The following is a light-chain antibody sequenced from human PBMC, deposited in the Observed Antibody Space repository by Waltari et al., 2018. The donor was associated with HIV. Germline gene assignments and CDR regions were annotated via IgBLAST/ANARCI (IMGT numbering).Light chain of an antibody. J-gene: IGLJ2*01. Sequence: QSALTQPPSASGSPGQSVTISCTGTSSDVGGSNYASWYQPHPGKAPKLMIYEVSKRPSGVPDRFSGSKSGNTASLTVSGLQAEDEADYYCSSYAGSNNLLFGGGTKLTVL. CDR2: EVS. V-gene: IGLV2-8*01. CDR3: SSYAGSNNLL. CDR1: SSDVGGSNY.